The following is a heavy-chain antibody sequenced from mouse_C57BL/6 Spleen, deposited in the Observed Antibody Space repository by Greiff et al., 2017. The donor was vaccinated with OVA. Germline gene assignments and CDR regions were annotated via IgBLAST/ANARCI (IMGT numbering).Heavy chain of an antibody. CDR2: IYPGDGDT. J-gene: IGHJ4*01. Sequence: VQVVESGAELVKPGASVKISCKASGYAFSSYWMNWVKQRPGKGLEWIGQIYPGDGDTNYNGKFKGKATLTADKSSSTAYMQLSSLTSEDSAVYFCARGSNWDAMDYWGQGTSVTVSS. V-gene: IGHV1-80*01. CDR3: ARGSNWDAMDY. CDR1: GYAFSSYW. D-gene: IGHD4-1*01.